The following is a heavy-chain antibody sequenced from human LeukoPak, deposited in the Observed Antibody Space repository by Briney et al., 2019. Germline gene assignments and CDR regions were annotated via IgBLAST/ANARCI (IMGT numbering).Heavy chain of an antibody. V-gene: IGHV4-30-4*01. CDR3: ARDQAEYDFWSGYSSGGMVG. J-gene: IGHJ6*02. D-gene: IGHD3-3*01. CDR2: IYYSGST. CDR1: GGSISSGDYY. Sequence: SETLSLTCTVSGGSISSGDYYWSWIRQPPGKGLEWIGYIYYSGSTYYNPSLKSRVTISVDTSKNQFSLKLSSVTAADTAVYYCARDQAEYDFWSGYSSGGMVGWGQGTTVTVSS.